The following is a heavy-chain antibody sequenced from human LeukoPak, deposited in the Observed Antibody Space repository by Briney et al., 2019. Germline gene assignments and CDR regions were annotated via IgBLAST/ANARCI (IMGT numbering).Heavy chain of an antibody. V-gene: IGHV3-23*01. CDR2: LGWSGDKT. CDR1: VYTFNINA. Sequence: PGGTLRLSRAASVYTFNINAISGAREARGKGRVCGSNLGWSGDKTFYADYVKGRFSISRDNSKDMVHLQMNSLTGEDTALYYCVRRGDASSGWGDHDFWGQGALVTVSS. D-gene: IGHD6-19*01. CDR3: VRRGDASSGWGDHDF. J-gene: IGHJ4*02.